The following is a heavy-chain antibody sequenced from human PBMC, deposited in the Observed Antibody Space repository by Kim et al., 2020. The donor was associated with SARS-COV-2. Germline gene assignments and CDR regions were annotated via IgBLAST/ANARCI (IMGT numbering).Heavy chain of an antibody. V-gene: IGHV3-9*01. D-gene: IGHD3-16*02. CDR3: ARSGDGTYPQGAYYYGLDV. CDR1: GFRFDDYA. J-gene: IGHJ6*02. Sequence: GGSLRLSCAASGFRFDDYALHWVRQPPGKGLEWVSGISWNGYNRGYADSVMGRFTISRDNAKNSLYLQMNELRPDDTALYYCARSGDGTYPQGAYYYGLDVWGQGTTVTASS. CDR2: ISWNGYNR.